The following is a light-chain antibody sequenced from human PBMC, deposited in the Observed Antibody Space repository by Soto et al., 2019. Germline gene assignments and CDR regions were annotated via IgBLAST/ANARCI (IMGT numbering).Light chain of an antibody. CDR1: QSVTSNY. V-gene: IGKV3-20*01. CDR3: QQYGRSTHSP. Sequence: IVLTQSPGTLSLSPGERATLSCRASQSVTSNYLAWYQQKPGQAPRLLIYGASTRATGIPDRFSGSGSGTDFTLTISRLEPEDFAVYYCQQYGRSTHSPFGPGTKVDIK. CDR2: GAS. J-gene: IGKJ3*01.